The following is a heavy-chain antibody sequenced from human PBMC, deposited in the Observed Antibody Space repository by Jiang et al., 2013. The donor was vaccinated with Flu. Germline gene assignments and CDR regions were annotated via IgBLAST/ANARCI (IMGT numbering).Heavy chain of an antibody. CDR2: ISYDGSNK. Sequence: ASGFTFSSYGMHWVRQAPGKGLEWVAVISYDGSNKYYADSVKGRFTISRDNSKNTLYLQMNSLRAEDTAVYYCAKDRWELLIDYYYGMDVWGQGTTVTVSS. D-gene: IGHD1-26*01. CDR1: GFTFSSYG. V-gene: IGHV3-30*18. CDR3: AKDRWELLIDYYYGMDV. J-gene: IGHJ6*02.